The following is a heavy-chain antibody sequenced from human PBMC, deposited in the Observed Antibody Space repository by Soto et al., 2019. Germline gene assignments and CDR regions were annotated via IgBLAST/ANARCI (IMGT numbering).Heavy chain of an antibody. J-gene: IGHJ4*02. CDR3: AKRDVPPSTSNAYLYDH. D-gene: IGHD3-16*01. Sequence: EVQLLQSGGGLVQPGGSLTLSCGVSGFPFAPSTMSWARQAPGKGLEWVSTISVSVGSTYSADSVQGRITVSSDISDNTLFLRMTSLTADDTAVYFCAKRDVPPSTSNAYLYDHWGRGVLVIVSS. V-gene: IGHV3-23*01. CDR2: ISVSVGST. CDR1: GFPFAPST.